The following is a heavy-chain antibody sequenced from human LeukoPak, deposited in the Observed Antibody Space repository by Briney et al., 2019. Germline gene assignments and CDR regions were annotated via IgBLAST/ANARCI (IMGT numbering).Heavy chain of an antibody. Sequence: QAGGSLRLSCAASGFTFSSYEMNWVRQAPGKGLEWVSYISSSGSTIYYADSVKGRFTISRDNAKNSLYLQMNSLRAEDTAVYYGARVGLQYNWFDPWGQGTLVTVSS. CDR3: ARVGLQYNWFDP. CDR1: GFTFSSYE. V-gene: IGHV3-48*03. CDR2: ISSSGSTI. J-gene: IGHJ5*02. D-gene: IGHD3-16*01.